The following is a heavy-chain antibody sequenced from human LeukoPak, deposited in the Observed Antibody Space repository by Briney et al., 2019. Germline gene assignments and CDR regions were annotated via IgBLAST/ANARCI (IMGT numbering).Heavy chain of an antibody. CDR2: ISAYNGNT. CDR3: AREKAPSDYYGMDV. D-gene: IGHD2-2*01. Sequence: ASVKVSCKASGYTFTSYGIILVRQAPGQGREWMGWISAYNGNTNYAQKPQGRVTITTDTSTSTAYMELRSLRSDDTAVYYCAREKAPSDYYGMDVWGQGTTVTVSS. V-gene: IGHV1-18*01. CDR1: GYTFTSYG. J-gene: IGHJ6*02.